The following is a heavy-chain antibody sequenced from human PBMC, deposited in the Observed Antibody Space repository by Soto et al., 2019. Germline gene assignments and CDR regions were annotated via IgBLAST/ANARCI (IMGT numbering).Heavy chain of an antibody. J-gene: IGHJ4*02. CDR1: GGSISSGGYY. CDR2: IYYSGST. V-gene: IGHV4-31*03. CDR3: ARAGGYGDYQEY. D-gene: IGHD4-17*01. Sequence: QVQLQESGPGLVKPSQTLSLTCTVSGGSISSGGYYWSWIRQHPGKGLEWIGYIYYSGSTYYNPSLTGRVTLSVHTSKNQFSLKLSSVTAADTAVYYGARAGGYGDYQEYWGQGTLVTVSS.